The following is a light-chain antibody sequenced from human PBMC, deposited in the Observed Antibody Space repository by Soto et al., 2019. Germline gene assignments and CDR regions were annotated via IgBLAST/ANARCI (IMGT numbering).Light chain of an antibody. CDR1: QSVSSSY. CDR3: QQYGSSPIT. J-gene: IGKJ5*01. Sequence: EIVLTQSPGTLSLSQGERATLSCRASQSVSSSYLAWYQQKPGQAPRLLIYGASSRATGIPDRFSGSGPGTDFTLSISRLEPEDFEVYYCQQYGSSPITFGQGTRLE. V-gene: IGKV3-20*01. CDR2: GAS.